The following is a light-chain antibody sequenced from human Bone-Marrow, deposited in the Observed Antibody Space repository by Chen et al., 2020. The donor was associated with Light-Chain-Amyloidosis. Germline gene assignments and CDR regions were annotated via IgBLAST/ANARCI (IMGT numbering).Light chain of an antibody. J-gene: IGLJ3*02. Sequence: SYELTQPPSVSVSPGQTARITCSGDVLANRYSRWFQQKPGRAPVLVIYKDTERPSGIPERFSGSSSGTIVTLTITGAQVEDEADYDCYCAADNNLWVFGGGTKLTVL. CDR1: VLANRY. CDR2: KDT. V-gene: IGLV3-27*01. CDR3: YCAADNNLWV.